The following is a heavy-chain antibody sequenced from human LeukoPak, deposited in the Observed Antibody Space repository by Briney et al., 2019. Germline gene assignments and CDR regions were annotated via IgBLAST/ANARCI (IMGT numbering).Heavy chain of an antibody. CDR1: GFTFSSYA. D-gene: IGHD6-19*01. Sequence: GGSLRLSCAASGFTFSSYAMHWVRQAPGKGLEWVAVISYDGSNKYYADSVEGRFTISRDNSKNTLYLQMNSLRAEDTAVYYCARDPIAVADEYYFDYWGQGTLVTVSS. CDR2: ISYDGSNK. CDR3: ARDPIAVADEYYFDY. V-gene: IGHV3-30-3*01. J-gene: IGHJ4*02.